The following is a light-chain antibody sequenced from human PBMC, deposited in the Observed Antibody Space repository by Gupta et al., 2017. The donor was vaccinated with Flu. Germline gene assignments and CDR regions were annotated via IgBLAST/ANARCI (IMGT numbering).Light chain of an antibody. CDR2: KTS. J-gene: IGKJ2*01. CDR1: QNINTW. CDR3: QQYHTFPYT. V-gene: IGKV1-5*03. Sequence: GDRVTITCRASQNINTWLAWYQQKPGKAPKLLIYKTSKLESGVPSTFSGSGSGTEFTLTISSLKPDDFATFYCQQYHTFPYTFGQGTKLEIK.